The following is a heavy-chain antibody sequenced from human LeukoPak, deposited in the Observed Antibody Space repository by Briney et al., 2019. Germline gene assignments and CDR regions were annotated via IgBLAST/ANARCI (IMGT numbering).Heavy chain of an antibody. J-gene: IGHJ4*02. V-gene: IGHV3-23*01. Sequence: PGGSLRLSCAASGFTFSDYAMSWVRQAPGKGLEWVSTVSGGGGPSIFYYADSVKGRFTISRDNSKNTVYLQMNSLRVEDTAMYFCAGGIALYHFDYCGLGTLITVSS. CDR3: AGGIALYHFDY. CDR2: VSGGGGPSIF. CDR1: GFTFSDYA. D-gene: IGHD3-16*01.